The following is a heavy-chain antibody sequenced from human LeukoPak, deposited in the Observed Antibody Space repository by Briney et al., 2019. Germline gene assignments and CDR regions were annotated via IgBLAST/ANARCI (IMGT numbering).Heavy chain of an antibody. J-gene: IGHJ3*02. CDR3: AKGGVDYYGSGIGI. CDR1: GLTVSSSY. D-gene: IGHD3-10*01. CDR2: ISGSGGST. Sequence: GGSLRLSCAASGLTVSSSYITWVRQAPGKGLEWVSAISGSGGSTYYADSVKGRFTISRDNSKNTLYLQMNSLRAEDTAVYYCAKGGVDYYGSGIGIWGQGTMVTVSS. V-gene: IGHV3-23*01.